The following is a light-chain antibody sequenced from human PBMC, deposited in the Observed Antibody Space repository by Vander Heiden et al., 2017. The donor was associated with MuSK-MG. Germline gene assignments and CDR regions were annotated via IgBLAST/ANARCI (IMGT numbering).Light chain of an antibody. V-gene: IGKV3-20*01. CDR1: QSVSSSY. CDR3: QQYCSSPQT. CDR2: GTS. J-gene: IGKJ2*01. Sequence: GILSLSPGERATLSCRASQSVSSSYLAWYQQKPGQAPRLLIYGTSSRATGIPDRFSGSGSGTDFTLTISRLEPEDFAVYYCQQYCSSPQTFGQGTKLEIK.